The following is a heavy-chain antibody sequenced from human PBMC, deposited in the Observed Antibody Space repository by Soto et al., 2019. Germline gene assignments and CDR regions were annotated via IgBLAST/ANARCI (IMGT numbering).Heavy chain of an antibody. CDR3: AKDLISAMALSVLYYYYGMHV. CDR2: ISYDGSNK. J-gene: IGHJ6*02. V-gene: IGHV3-30*18. CDR1: GFTFSSYG. Sequence: HPGGSLRLSCAASGFTFSSYGMHWVPQAPGKGLEWVAVISYDGSNKYYADSVKGRFTISRDNSKNTLYLQMNSLRAEDTAVYYCAKDLISAMALSVLYYYYGMHVWGQGTTVTVSS. D-gene: IGHD5-18*01.